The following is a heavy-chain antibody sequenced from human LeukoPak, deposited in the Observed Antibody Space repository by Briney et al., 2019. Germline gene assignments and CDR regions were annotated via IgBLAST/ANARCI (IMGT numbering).Heavy chain of an antibody. Sequence: PSETLSLTCTVSGGSISSGSYYWRWHRQPAGKGLEWIGRIYTSGSTNYNPSLKSRLTISVDTSKNQFSLKLSSVTAADTAVYYCARGYGDYLNWFDPWGQGTLVTVSS. J-gene: IGHJ5*02. CDR3: ARGYGDYLNWFDP. CDR1: GGSISSGSYY. V-gene: IGHV4-61*02. D-gene: IGHD4-17*01. CDR2: IYTSGST.